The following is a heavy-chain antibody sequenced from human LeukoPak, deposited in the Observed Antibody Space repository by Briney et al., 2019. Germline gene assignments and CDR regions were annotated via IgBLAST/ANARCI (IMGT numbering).Heavy chain of an antibody. D-gene: IGHD2-15*01. CDR1: GFTFITHA. Sequence: GGSLRLSCTASGFTFITHAMSWVRQAPGKGLEWVSAISDSGGDTYLDSVKGRFTISRDNSRNTVYLKMNNLRPEDTALYYCARRRGGTWGNFDSWGQGTLVTVSS. CDR2: ISDSGGDT. CDR3: ARRRGGTWGNFDS. V-gene: IGHV3-23*01. J-gene: IGHJ4*02.